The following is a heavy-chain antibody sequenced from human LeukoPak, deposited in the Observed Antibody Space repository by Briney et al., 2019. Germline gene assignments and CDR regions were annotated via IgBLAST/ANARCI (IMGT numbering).Heavy chain of an antibody. V-gene: IGHV4-34*01. D-gene: IGHD3-3*01. CDR3: ARVSYDFWSGYLAGVDYYFDY. Sequence: SETLSLTCAVYGGSFSGYYWSWIRQPPGKGLEWIGEINHSGSTNYNPSLKSRVTISVDTSKNQFSLKLSSVTAADTAVYYCARVSYDFWSGYLAGVDYYFDYWGQGTLVTVSS. J-gene: IGHJ4*02. CDR1: GGSFSGYY. CDR2: INHSGST.